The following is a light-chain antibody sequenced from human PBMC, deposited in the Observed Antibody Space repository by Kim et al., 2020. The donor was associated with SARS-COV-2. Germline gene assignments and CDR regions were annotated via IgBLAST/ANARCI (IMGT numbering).Light chain of an antibody. J-gene: IGKJ4*01. CDR2: GAS. CDR1: QSVSSSY. Sequence: PGERATLSCRASQSVSSSYLAWYQPKPGQAPRLLIYGASSRATGIPDRFSGSGSGTDFTLTISRLEPEDFAVYYCQQYGSSPPLTFGGGTKVDIK. V-gene: IGKV3-20*01. CDR3: QQYGSSPPLT.